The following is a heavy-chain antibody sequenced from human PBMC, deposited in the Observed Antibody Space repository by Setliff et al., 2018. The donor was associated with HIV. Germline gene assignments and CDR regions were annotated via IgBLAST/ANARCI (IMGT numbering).Heavy chain of an antibody. D-gene: IGHD3-9*01. V-gene: IGHV3-30*02. J-gene: IGHJ3*02. CDR3: ARVASLRYFDWLFPNDAFDI. CDR2: IRYDGSNK. CDR1: GFTFSSYG. Sequence: GGSLRLSCAASGFTFSSYGMHWVRQAPGKGLEWVAFIRYDGSNKYYADSVKGRFTISRDNSKNTLFLQMNNLRTDDTAVYYCARVASLRYFDWLFPNDAFDIWGQGTMVTVSS.